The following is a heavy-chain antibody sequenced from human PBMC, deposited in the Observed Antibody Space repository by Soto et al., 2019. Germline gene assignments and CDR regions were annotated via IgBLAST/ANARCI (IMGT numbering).Heavy chain of an antibody. J-gene: IGHJ5*02. Sequence: QVQLQESGPGLVKPSQTLSLTCSVSGGSINSGGYFWSWIRQHPGKGLECIGYIYHSGITYYNPSLKRRVTISVDTSKNEFSLQLRSVTAADTAVYFCASFHNTSPGCFDPWGQGTLVTVSS. CDR1: GGSINSGGYF. CDR3: ASFHNTSPGCFDP. D-gene: IGHD1-20*01. CDR2: IYHSGIT. V-gene: IGHV4-31*03.